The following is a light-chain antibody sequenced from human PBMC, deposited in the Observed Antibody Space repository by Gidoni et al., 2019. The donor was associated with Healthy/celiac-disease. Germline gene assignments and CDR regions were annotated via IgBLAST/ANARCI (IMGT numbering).Light chain of an antibody. CDR2: RNH. CDR3: AAWDDSLSGWV. Sequence: QSVLTKPPSASRTPEQRVTISCSGSSSNIGSNYVYWYQQLPGTAPKLLIYRNHQRPSGVPDRFSGSKSGTSASLAISGLRSEDEADYYCAAWDDSLSGWVFGGGTKLTVL. J-gene: IGLJ3*02. V-gene: IGLV1-47*01. CDR1: SSNIGSNY.